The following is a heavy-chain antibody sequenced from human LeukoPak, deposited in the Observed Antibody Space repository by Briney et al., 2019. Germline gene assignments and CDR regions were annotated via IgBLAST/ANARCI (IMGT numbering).Heavy chain of an antibody. J-gene: IGHJ6*02. D-gene: IGHD3-10*01. CDR1: GFTFDDYA. V-gene: IGHV3-9*01. Sequence: GGSLRLSCAAAGFTFDDYAMHWGRQVPGKGLEWVSGISWNRGMIAYAGSVKGRFTISRDNAKNSLHLQMNSLRAEDPALYYCAKDLSGAMVRGYGMDVRGQGTTVTVSS. CDR2: ISWNRGMI. CDR3: AKDLSGAMVRGYGMDV.